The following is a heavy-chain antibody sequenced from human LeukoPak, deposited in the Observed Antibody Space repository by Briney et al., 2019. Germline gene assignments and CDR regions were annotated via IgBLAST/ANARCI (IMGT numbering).Heavy chain of an antibody. CDR3: ARADYGDYQEAFDY. V-gene: IGHV3-48*02. D-gene: IGHD4-17*01. J-gene: IGHJ4*02. CDR2: ISSSSGTI. CDR1: GFTFSSYS. Sequence: GGSLRLSCAASGFTFSSYSMNWVRQAPGKGLEWVSYISSSSGTIYYADSVKGRFTISRDNAKNSLYLQMNSLRDEDTAVYYCARADYGDYQEAFDYWGQGTLVTVSS.